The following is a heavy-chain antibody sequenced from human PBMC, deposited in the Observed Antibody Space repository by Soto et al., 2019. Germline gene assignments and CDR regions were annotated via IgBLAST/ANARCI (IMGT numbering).Heavy chain of an antibody. CDR1: GGSISSSSYY. CDR3: ARSGSRRPVDY. J-gene: IGHJ4*02. Sequence: SETLSLTCTVSGGSISSSSYYWGWIRQPPGKGLEWIGSIYYSGSTYYNPSLKSRVTISVDTSKNQFSLKLSSVTAADTAVYYCARSGSRRPVDYWGQGTLVTVSS. D-gene: IGHD1-26*01. V-gene: IGHV4-39*01. CDR2: IYYSGST.